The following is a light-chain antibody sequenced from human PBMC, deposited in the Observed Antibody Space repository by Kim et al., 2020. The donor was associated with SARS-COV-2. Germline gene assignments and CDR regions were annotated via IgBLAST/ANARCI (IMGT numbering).Light chain of an antibody. CDR2: GAS. V-gene: IGKV3-15*01. CDR3: QQYNSWLREYT. Sequence: EIVMTQSPATLSVSPGERATLSCRASQSVSSNLAWYQQKPGQAPRLLIYGASTRATGIPARFSGSGSGTEFTLTISSLQSEDFAVYYCQQYNSWLREYTFGQGTKLEI. CDR1: QSVSSN. J-gene: IGKJ2*01.